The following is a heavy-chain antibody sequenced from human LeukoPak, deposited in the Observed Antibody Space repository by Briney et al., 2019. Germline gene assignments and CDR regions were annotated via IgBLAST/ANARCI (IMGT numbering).Heavy chain of an antibody. V-gene: IGHV4-59*01. CDR2: IYYSGST. D-gene: IGHD5-24*01. CDR1: GSSISSYY. CDR3: ARGIVEMATE. J-gene: IGHJ4*02. Sequence: SETLSLTCTVSGSSISSYYWSWIRQPPGKGLEWIGYIYYSGSTNYNPSLKSRVTISVDTSKNQFSLKLSSVTAADTAVYYCARGIVEMATEWGQGTLVTVSS.